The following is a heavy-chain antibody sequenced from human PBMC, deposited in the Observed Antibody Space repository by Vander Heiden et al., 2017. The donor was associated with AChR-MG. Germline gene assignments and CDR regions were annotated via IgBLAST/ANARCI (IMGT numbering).Heavy chain of an antibody. CDR2: ISSDGRST. Sequence: EVQLVESGGGLVQPGGSLRLSCAAPGFTCSSFWMHWVRQVPGKGPGWVSRISSDGRSTSYADSVKGRFTISRDNAKNTLYLEMNSLRAEDTAFYYCARSLVDYWGQGTLVTVSS. V-gene: IGHV3-74*01. D-gene: IGHD2-21*01. CDR1: GFTCSSFW. CDR3: ARSLVDY. J-gene: IGHJ4*02.